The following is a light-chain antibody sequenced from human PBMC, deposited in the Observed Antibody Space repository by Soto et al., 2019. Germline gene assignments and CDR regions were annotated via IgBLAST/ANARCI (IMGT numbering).Light chain of an antibody. Sequence: EIVLTQSPGTLSLSPGERATLSCRASQSVSSSYLAWYQQKPGQAPRLLIYGASSRATGIPDRSSGSGSGTDFTLTISRLEPEDFAVYYCQQYGRSPPKTFGQGTKVDIK. J-gene: IGKJ1*01. V-gene: IGKV3-20*01. CDR2: GAS. CDR3: QQYGRSPPKT. CDR1: QSVSSSY.